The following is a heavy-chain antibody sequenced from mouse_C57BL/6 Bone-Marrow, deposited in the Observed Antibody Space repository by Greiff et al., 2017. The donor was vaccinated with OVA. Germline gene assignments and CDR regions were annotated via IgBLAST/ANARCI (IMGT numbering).Heavy chain of an antibody. Sequence: QVQLQQSGPELVKPGASVKISCKASGYAFSSSWMNWVKQRPGKGLEWIGRIYPGDGDTNYNGKFKGKATLTADKSSSTAYMQLSSLTSEDSAVYFCARATGYGSSSWFAYWGQGTLVTVAA. CDR2: IYPGDGDT. CDR1: GYAFSSSW. J-gene: IGHJ3*01. CDR3: ARATGYGSSSWFAY. V-gene: IGHV1-82*01. D-gene: IGHD1-1*01.